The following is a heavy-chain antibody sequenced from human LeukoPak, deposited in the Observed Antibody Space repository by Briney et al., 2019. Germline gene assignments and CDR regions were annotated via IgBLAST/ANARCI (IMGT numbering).Heavy chain of an antibody. D-gene: IGHD6-13*01. CDR3: ATLGSWYRNWFDP. CDR1: GGSISGSSYY. V-gene: IGHV4-39*07. CDR2: VYYSGST. Sequence: SETLSLTCTVSGGSISGSSYYWGWIRQAPGKGLEWIGSVYYSGSTYYNPSLKSRVTIPLDTSKNQFSLKLISVSAADTAVYYCATLGSWYRNWFDPWGQGTLVTVSS. J-gene: IGHJ5*02.